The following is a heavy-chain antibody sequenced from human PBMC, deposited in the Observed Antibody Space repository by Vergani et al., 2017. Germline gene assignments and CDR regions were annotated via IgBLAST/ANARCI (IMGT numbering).Heavy chain of an antibody. D-gene: IGHD2-2*01. CDR2: IWYDGSNK. V-gene: IGHV3-33*01. CDR1: GFTFSSYG. Sequence: QVQLVESGGGVVQPGRSLRLSCAASGFTFSSYGMHWVRQAPGKGLEWVAVIWYDGSNKYYADSVKGRFTISRDNSKNTLYLQMNSLRAEDTAVYYCATGSVGYCSSASCYRFDCWSQGTLVTVSS. CDR3: ATGSVGYCSSASCYRFDC. J-gene: IGHJ4*01.